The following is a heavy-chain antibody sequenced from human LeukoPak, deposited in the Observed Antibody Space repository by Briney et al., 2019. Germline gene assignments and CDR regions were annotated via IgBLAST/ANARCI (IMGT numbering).Heavy chain of an antibody. CDR3: VRDQMWSFDS. CDR1: GFTFRTEP. J-gene: IGHJ4*02. CDR2: IRSSGTEM. V-gene: IGHV3-48*01. D-gene: IGHD2-21*01. Sequence: PGGSLRLSCAASGFTFRTEPMNWVRQAPGKGLEWLSNIRSSGTEMYYAESVKGRFTISRDNAKNSLFLQMNSLRVEDTAVYYCVRDQMWSFDSWGQGTLVTVSS.